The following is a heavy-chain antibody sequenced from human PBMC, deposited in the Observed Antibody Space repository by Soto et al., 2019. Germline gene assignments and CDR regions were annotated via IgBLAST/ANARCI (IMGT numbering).Heavy chain of an antibody. CDR1: GYTFTTHG. CDR3: ARDGDGVVVVAAVDY. J-gene: IGHJ4*02. Sequence: QVQLVQSGAEVKKPGASVKVSCKASGYTFTTHGISWVRQAPGQGLEWMGWISPYNGNTKYAQKLQGRVTMTTDTSXXTAYMELRSLRSDDTAVYYCARDGDGVVVVAAVDYWGQGTLVTVSS. CDR2: ISPYNGNT. V-gene: IGHV1-18*01. D-gene: IGHD2-15*01.